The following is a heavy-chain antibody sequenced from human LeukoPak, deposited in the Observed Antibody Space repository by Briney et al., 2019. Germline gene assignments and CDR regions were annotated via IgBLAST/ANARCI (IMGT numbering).Heavy chain of an antibody. CDR3: ARVGYSYGFSYAFDI. Sequence: GGSLRLSCAASGFTFSSYSMNWVRQAPGKGLEWVSPISSSSSYIYYADSVKGRFTISRDNAKNSLYLQMNSLRAEDTAVYYCARVGYSYGFSYAFDIWGQGTMVTVSS. CDR2: ISSSSSYI. CDR1: GFTFSSYS. J-gene: IGHJ3*02. D-gene: IGHD5-18*01. V-gene: IGHV3-21*01.